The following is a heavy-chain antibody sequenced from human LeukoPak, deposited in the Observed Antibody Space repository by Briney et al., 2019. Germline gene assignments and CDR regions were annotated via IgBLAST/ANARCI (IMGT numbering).Heavy chain of an antibody. CDR1: GGSISSGGYS. CDR3: AGGTGCGIYYFDY. V-gene: IGHV4-30-2*01. Sequence: SQTLSLTCAVSGGSISSGGYSWSWIRQPPGKGLEWIGYIYHSGSTYYNPSLKSRVTISVDRSKNQFSLKLSSVTAADTAVYYCAGGTGCGIYYFDYWGQGTLVTVSS. D-gene: IGHD3/OR15-3a*01. CDR2: IYHSGST. J-gene: IGHJ4*02.